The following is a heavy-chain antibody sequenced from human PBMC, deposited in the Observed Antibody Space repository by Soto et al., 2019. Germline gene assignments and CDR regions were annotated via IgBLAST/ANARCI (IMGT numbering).Heavy chain of an antibody. CDR1: GGTFSSYA. CDR2: IIPIFGTA. Sequence: SLKVSCKASGGTFSSYAISWVRQAPGQGLEWMGGIIPIFGTANYAQKFQGRVTITADESTSTAYMELSSLRSEDTAVYYCARGLKGYCTNGVCYPYYNYGMDVWGQGTTVTVSS. CDR3: ARGLKGYCTNGVCYPYYNYGMDV. J-gene: IGHJ6*02. D-gene: IGHD2-8*01. V-gene: IGHV1-69*13.